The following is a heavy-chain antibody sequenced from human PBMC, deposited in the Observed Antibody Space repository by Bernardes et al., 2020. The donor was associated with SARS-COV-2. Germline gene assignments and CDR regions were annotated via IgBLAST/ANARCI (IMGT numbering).Heavy chain of an antibody. D-gene: IGHD3-10*01. V-gene: IGHV3-21*01. CDR1: GFTFSSYS. CDR2: ISSSSSYI. Sequence: GWSLRLSCAASGFTFSSYSMNWVRQAPGKGLEWVSSISSSSSYIYYADSVKGRFTISRDNAKNSLYLQMNSLRAEDTAVYYCARGLWFGELRQFDPWGQGTLVTVSS. J-gene: IGHJ5*02. CDR3: ARGLWFGELRQFDP.